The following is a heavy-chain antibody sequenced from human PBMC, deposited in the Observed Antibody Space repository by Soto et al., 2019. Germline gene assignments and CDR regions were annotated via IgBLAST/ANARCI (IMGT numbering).Heavy chain of an antibody. J-gene: IGHJ1*01. CDR1: GFTFSSYG. CDR3: ARDSSSGWPDYFQH. CDR2: IWYDGSNK. D-gene: IGHD6-19*01. V-gene: IGHV3-33*01. Sequence: GGSLRLSCAASGFTFSSYGMHWVRQAPGKGLEWVAVIWYDGSNKYYADSVKGRFTISRDNSKNTLYLQMNSLRAEDTAVYYCARDSSSGWPDYFQHWGQGTLVTVSS.